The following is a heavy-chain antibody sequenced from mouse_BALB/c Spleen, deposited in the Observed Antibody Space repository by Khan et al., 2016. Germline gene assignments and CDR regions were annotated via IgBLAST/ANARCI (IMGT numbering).Heavy chain of an antibody. CDR1: GYTFTNYG. CDR2: INTNTGAP. Sequence: QIQLVQSGPELKKPGETVKISCKASGYTFTNYGMNWVKQAPGKGFKWMGWINTNTGAPIYAEEFKGRFAFSLETSASTAYLQINNLKNEDTATYFCAREYYAMDYWDQGTSVTVSS. J-gene: IGHJ4*01. CDR3: AREYYAMDY. V-gene: IGHV9-3*02.